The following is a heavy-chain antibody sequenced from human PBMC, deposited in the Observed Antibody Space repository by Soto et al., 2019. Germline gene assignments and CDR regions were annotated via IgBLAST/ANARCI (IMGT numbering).Heavy chain of an antibody. CDR1: GFTFRNYA. D-gene: IGHD5-18*01. Sequence: PGGSLRLSCAASGFTFRNYAMSWVRQAPGKGLEWVSAISSSGDSTYYADSVKGRFTISRDISKYTLYLQMNSLRAEDTAVYYCAKGSGSGYSYGYFDYWGLGVLGTVSS. V-gene: IGHV3-23*01. CDR3: AKGSGSGYSYGYFDY. CDR2: ISSSGDST. J-gene: IGHJ4*02.